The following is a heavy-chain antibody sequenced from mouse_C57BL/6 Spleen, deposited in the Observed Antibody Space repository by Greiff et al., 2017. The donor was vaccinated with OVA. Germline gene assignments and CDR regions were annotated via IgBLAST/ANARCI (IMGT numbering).Heavy chain of an antibody. CDR2: IDPNSGGT. Sequence: QVQLQQPGAELVKPGASVKLSCKASGYTFTSYWMHWVQQRPGRGLEWIGRIDPNSGGTKYNEKFKSKATLTVAKPSSTAYMQLSSRTSEDCAVYKCARVSVYYGSRLGYFDVWGTGTTVTVSS. CDR3: ARVSVYYGSRLGYFDV. CDR1: GYTFTSYW. J-gene: IGHJ1*03. V-gene: IGHV1-72*01. D-gene: IGHD1-1*01.